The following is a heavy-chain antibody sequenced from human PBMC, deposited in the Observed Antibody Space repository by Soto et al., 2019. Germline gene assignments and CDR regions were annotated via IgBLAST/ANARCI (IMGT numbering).Heavy chain of an antibody. J-gene: IGHJ4*02. Sequence: GGSLRLSCAASGITISNYPMSWVRQAPGKGLDWVSGISGSGDRTYYADSAKGRFTISKDISRNSLPLQLDSLGVEDTAVYFGVKDDGGYPSTAPLWGQGTLVTVSS. CDR1: GITISNYP. V-gene: IGHV3-23*01. CDR2: ISGSGDRT. CDR3: VKDDGGYPSTAPL. D-gene: IGHD3-22*01.